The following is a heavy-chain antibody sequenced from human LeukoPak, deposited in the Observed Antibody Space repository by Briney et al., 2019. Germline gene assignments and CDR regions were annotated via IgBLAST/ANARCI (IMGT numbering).Heavy chain of an antibody. CDR1: GGSFSGYY. CDR3: ARGFNYDFWSGYLRARNAFDI. Sequence: PETLSLTCAVDGGSFSGYYWSWIRQPPGKGLEWIGEINHSGSTNYNPSLKSRVTISVDTSKNQFSLKLSSVTAADTAVYYCARGFNYDFWSGYLRARNAFDIWGQGTMVTVSS. D-gene: IGHD3-3*01. J-gene: IGHJ3*02. CDR2: INHSGST. V-gene: IGHV4-34*01.